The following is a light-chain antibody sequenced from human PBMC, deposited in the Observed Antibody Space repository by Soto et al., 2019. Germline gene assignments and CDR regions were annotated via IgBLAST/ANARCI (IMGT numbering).Light chain of an antibody. CDR1: QGISSW. CDR3: QQTNHCPLA. CDR2: TAS. J-gene: IGKJ4*01. V-gene: IGKV1-12*01. Sequence: DIQMTQSPSSVSASVGDRVTITCRASQGISSWLAWYQKKPGKAPKLLIFTASTLESGVPSRFSGSGSGTDFTLTISSLQPEDFATYYCQQTNHCPLAFSGGTKVEIK.